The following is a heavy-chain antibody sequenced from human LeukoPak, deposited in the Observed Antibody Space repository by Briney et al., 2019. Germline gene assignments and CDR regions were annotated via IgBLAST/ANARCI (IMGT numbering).Heavy chain of an antibody. CDR1: GFTFSSYE. J-gene: IGHJ6*03. CDR3: ARISYGGNSVYYYYMDV. CDR2: ISSSGSTI. V-gene: IGHV3-48*03. D-gene: IGHD4-23*01. Sequence: GGSLRLPCAASGFTFSSYEMNWVRQAPGKGLEWVSYISSSGSTIYYADSVKGRFTISRDNAKNSLYLQMNSLRAEDTALYYCARISYGGNSVYYYYMDVWGKGTTVTVSS.